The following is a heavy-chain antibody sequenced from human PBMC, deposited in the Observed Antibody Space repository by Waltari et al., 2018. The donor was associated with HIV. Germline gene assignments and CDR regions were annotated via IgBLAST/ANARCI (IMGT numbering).Heavy chain of an antibody. CDR3: AKLRGTVTTYDY. D-gene: IGHD4-17*01. J-gene: IGHJ4*02. CDR1: GFTFSTNW. CDR2: IMPDGSQA. Sequence: EVQLVESGGGLVQPGGSLRLSCAASGFTFSTNWMSWVRQAPGEGLWWVASIMPDGSQAYYVASVEGRFTIAKENAENSLYLQMNSLRAEDTAMYYCAKLRGTVTTYDYWGQGTLVTVSS. V-gene: IGHV3-7*01.